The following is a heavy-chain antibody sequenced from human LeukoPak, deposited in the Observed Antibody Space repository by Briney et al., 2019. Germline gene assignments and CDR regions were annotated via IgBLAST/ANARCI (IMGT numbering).Heavy chain of an antibody. Sequence: GASVKVSCKASGYTFTGYYMHWVREAPGQGLEWMGWINPNSGGTNYAQKFQGRVTMTRDTSISTAYMELSRLRSDDTAVYYCARDALDTTVRGTMPGGFDPWGQGTLVTVSS. D-gene: IGHD3-10*02. CDR1: GYTFTGYY. V-gene: IGHV1-2*02. CDR2: INPNSGGT. CDR3: ARDALDTTVRGTMPGGFDP. J-gene: IGHJ5*02.